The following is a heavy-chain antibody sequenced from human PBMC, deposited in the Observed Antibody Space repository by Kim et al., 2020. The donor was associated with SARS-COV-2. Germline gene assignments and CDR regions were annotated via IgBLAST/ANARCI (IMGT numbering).Heavy chain of an antibody. J-gene: IGHJ6*02. CDR2: IWYDGSNK. V-gene: IGHV3-33*01. Sequence: GGSLRLSCAASGFTFSSYGMHWVRQAPGKGLEWVAVIWYDGSNKYYADSVKGRFTISRDNSKNTLYLQMNSLRAEDTAVYYCAREGYYDFWSAQWSGMDVWGQGTTVTVSS. CDR1: GFTFSSYG. CDR3: AREGYYDFWSAQWSGMDV. D-gene: IGHD3-3*01.